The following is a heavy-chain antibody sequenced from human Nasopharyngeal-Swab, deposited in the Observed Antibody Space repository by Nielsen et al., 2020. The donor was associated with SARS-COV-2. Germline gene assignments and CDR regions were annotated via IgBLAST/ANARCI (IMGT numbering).Heavy chain of an antibody. D-gene: IGHD3-10*01. CDR1: GFTFSSYG. J-gene: IGHJ4*02. CDR2: ISYDGSNK. Sequence: GGSLRLSCAASGFTFSSYGMHWVRQAPGKGLEWVAVISYDGSNKYYADSVKGRFTISRDNSKNTLYLQMNGLRAEDTAVYYCAKEGGGSGIDYWGQGTLVTVSS. V-gene: IGHV3-30*18. CDR3: AKEGGGSGIDY.